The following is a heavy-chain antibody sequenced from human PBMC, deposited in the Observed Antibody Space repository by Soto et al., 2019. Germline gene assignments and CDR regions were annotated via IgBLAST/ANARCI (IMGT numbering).Heavy chain of an antibody. J-gene: IGHJ6*02. CDR1: GYTFTSYA. V-gene: IGHV1-3*01. Sequence: GASVKVSXKASGYTFTSYAMHWVRQAPGQRLEWMGWINAGNGNTKYSQKFQGRVTITRDTSASTAYMELSSLRSEDTAVYYCARGYSSGYYYYYYGMDVWGQGTTVTVSS. D-gene: IGHD3-22*01. CDR3: ARGYSSGYYYYYYGMDV. CDR2: INAGNGNT.